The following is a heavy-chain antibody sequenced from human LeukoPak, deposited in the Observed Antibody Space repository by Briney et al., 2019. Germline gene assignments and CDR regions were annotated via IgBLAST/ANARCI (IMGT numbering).Heavy chain of an antibody. CDR1: GFTFSSYS. V-gene: IGHV3-48*01. D-gene: IGHD5-18*01. CDR3: AREGDTAMGDYFDY. Sequence: TGGSLRLSCAASGFTFSSYSMNWVRQAPGKGLEWVSYISSSSSTIYYADSVKGRFTISRDNAMNSLYLQMNSLRAEDTAVYYCAREGDTAMGDYFDYWGQGTLVTVSS. J-gene: IGHJ4*02. CDR2: ISSSSSTI.